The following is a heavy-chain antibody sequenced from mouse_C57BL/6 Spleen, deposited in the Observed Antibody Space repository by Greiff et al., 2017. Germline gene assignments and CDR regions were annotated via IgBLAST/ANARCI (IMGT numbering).Heavy chain of an antibody. J-gene: IGHJ3*01. V-gene: IGHV14-4*01. CDR2: IGPENGDT. CDR1: GFNIKDDY. D-gene: IGHD1-1*01. CDR3: TTDTTVVATRAWFAD. Sequence: EVNVVESGAELVRPGASVKLSCTASGFNIKDDYMHWVKQRPEQGLEWIGWIGPENGDTEYASKFPGKATITADTSSNTAYLQLSSLTSEDTAVYYCTTDTTVVATRAWFADWGQGTLVTVSA.